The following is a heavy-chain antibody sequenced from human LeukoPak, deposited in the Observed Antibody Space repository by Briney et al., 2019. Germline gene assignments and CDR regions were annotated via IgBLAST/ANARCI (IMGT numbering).Heavy chain of an antibody. CDR3: AGLYCSRTSCFFDY. CDR1: GGSISSYY. V-gene: IGHV4-59*01. J-gene: IGHJ4*02. D-gene: IGHD2-2*01. CDR2: IYYSGST. Sequence: SETLSLTCTVSGGSISSYYWSWIRQPPGKGLEWIGYIYYSGSTNYIPSLESRVTISVDRSKNQFSLKLRSVTAADTAVYYCAGLYCSRTSCFFDYWGQGTLVTVSS.